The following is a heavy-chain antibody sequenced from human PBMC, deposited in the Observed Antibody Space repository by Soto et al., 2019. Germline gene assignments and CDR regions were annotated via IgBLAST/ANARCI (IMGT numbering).Heavy chain of an antibody. CDR3: ARDWRYSSSWYGYFDY. V-gene: IGHV4-31*03. CDR2: IYYSGST. CDR1: GGSISSGGYY. Sequence: QVQLQESGPGLVKPSQTLSLTCTVSGGSISSGGYYWSWIRQHPGKGLEWIGYIYYSGSTYYNPSLKCRFTISVDTSKNQFSLKLSSVTAADTAVYYCARDWRYSSSWYGYFDYWGQGTLVNVSS. J-gene: IGHJ4*02. D-gene: IGHD6-13*01.